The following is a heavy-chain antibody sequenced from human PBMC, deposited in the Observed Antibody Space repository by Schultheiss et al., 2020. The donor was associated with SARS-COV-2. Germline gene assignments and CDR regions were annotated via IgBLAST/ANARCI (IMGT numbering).Heavy chain of an antibody. CDR1: GGSIRSYY. Sequence: SETLSLTCTVSGGSIRSYYWGWIRQPPGKGLEWIAYVYSSGSTSYNPSLMSRVTISIDTSKNQFSLKLSSVTAADTAVYYCARALRGRYSGSYYIDYWGQGTLVTVSS. J-gene: IGHJ4*02. CDR2: VYSSGST. D-gene: IGHD1-26*01. CDR3: ARALRGRYSGSYYIDY. V-gene: IGHV4-59*01.